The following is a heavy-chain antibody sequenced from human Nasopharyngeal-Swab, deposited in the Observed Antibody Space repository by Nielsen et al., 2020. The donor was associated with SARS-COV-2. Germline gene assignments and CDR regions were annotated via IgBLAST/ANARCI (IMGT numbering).Heavy chain of an antibody. D-gene: IGHD3-9*01. J-gene: IGHJ6*02. CDR2: ISSNGGST. Sequence: GESLKISCSASGFTFSSYAMHWVRQAPGEGLEYVSAISSNGGSTYYADSVKGRFTISRDNSKNTLYLQMSSLRAEDTAAYYCVKADRYYDILTGYPLTDYYYYGMDVWGQGTTVTVSS. CDR1: GFTFSSYA. V-gene: IGHV3-64D*06. CDR3: VKADRYYDILTGYPLTDYYYYGMDV.